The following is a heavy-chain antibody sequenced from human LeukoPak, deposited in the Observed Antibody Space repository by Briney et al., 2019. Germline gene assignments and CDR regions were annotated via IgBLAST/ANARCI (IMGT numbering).Heavy chain of an antibody. Sequence: SETLSLTCTVSGGSISSYYWSWIRQPPGKGLEWIGYIYYSGSTNYNPSLKSRVTISVDTSKNQFSLKLSSVTAADTAVYYCARDGYSYCGFDYWGQGTLVTVSS. J-gene: IGHJ4*02. D-gene: IGHD5-18*01. CDR2: IYYSGST. CDR3: ARDGYSYCGFDY. V-gene: IGHV4-59*01. CDR1: GGSISSYY.